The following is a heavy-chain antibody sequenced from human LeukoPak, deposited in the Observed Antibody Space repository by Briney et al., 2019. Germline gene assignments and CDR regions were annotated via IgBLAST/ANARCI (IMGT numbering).Heavy chain of an antibody. J-gene: IGHJ4*02. CDR3: AKDHKAVITLSYPLDY. Sequence: GGSLRLSCAASGFTFSSYGMHWVRQATGKGLEWVAFIAYDGSNKYYADSVKGRFTISRDNSKNTLYLQMNSLRAEDTAVYYCAKDHKAVITLSYPLDYWGQGTLVTVSS. CDR1: GFTFSSYG. CDR2: IAYDGSNK. D-gene: IGHD3-22*01. V-gene: IGHV3-30*02.